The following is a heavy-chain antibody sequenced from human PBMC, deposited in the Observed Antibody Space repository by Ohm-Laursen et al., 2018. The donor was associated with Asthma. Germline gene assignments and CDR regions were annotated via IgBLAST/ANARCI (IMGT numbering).Heavy chain of an antibody. Sequence: WVRQPPGKGLEYIGTISYSGTPYDNPSLRSRVTISVDTSKNQFSLKLSSVTAADTAVYYCARIVHYGDYFDYWGQGTLVTVSS. CDR3: ARIVHYGDYFDY. V-gene: IGHV4-39*07. D-gene: IGHD4-17*01. J-gene: IGHJ4*02. CDR2: ISYSGTP.